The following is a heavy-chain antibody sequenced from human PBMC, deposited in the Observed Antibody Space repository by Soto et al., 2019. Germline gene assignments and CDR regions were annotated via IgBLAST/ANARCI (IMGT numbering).Heavy chain of an antibody. CDR1: GGSISSSNW. J-gene: IGHJ6*02. CDR3: ARLMVYATHHYYYYYGMDV. CDR2: IYHSGST. Sequence: SETLSLTCAVSGGSISSSNWWSWVRQPPGKGLEWIGEIYHSGSTNYNPSLKSRVTISVDKSKNQFSLKASDTAMYYCARLMVYATHHYYYYYGMDVWGQGTTVTVSS. D-gene: IGHD2-8*01. V-gene: IGHV4-4*02.